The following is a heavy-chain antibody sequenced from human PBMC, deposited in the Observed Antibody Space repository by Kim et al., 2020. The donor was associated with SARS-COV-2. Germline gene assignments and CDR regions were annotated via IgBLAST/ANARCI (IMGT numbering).Heavy chain of an antibody. V-gene: IGHV6-1*01. Sequence: SQTLSLTCAISGDSVSSNSATWNWVRQSPSRGLEWLGRTYYRSNWYHDYAVSVKSRITINPDTSKNQFSLQLNSVTPEDTAVYYCGRDVRGATVINGGSYCNGMDVWGQGTTVTVSS. CDR2: TYYRSNWYH. CDR1: GDSVSSNSAT. D-gene: IGHD4-17*01. J-gene: IGHJ6*02. CDR3: GRDVRGATVINGGSYCNGMDV.